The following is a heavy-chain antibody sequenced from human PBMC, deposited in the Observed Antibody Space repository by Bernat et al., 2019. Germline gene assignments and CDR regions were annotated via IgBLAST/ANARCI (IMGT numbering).Heavy chain of an antibody. J-gene: IGHJ4*02. V-gene: IGHV3-48*03. CDR1: GFTFSSYE. CDR2: ISSSGSTI. D-gene: IGHD3-10*01. CDR3: ASLSTPQYYYGSGSYLDY. Sequence: EVQLVESGGGLVQPGGSLRLSCAASGFTFSSYEMNWVRQAPGKGLEWVSYISSSGSTIYYADSVKGRFTISRDNAKNSLYLQMNSLRVEDTAVYYCASLSTPQYYYGSGSYLDYWGQGTLVTVSS.